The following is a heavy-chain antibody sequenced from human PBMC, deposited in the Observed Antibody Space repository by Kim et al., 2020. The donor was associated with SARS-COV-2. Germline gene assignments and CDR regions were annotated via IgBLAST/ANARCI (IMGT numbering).Heavy chain of an antibody. V-gene: IGHV4-59*01. D-gene: IGHD3-22*01. J-gene: IGHJ6*02. CDR1: GGSISSYY. CDR2: IYYSGST. Sequence: SETLSLTCTVSGGSISSYYWSWIRQPPGKGLEWIGYIYYSGSTNYNPSLKSRVTISVDTSKNQFSLKLSSVTAADTAVYYCARVKRGDYDSSGYKTYYYYGMDVWGQGTTVTVSS. CDR3: ARVKRGDYDSSGYKTYYYYGMDV.